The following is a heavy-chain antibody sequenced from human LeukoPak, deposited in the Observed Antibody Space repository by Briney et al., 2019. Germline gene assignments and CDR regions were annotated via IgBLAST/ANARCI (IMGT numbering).Heavy chain of an antibody. J-gene: IGHJ4*02. CDR1: GFTFNTYT. CDR2: ISSTSFI. V-gene: IGHV3-21*01. CDR3: ASSGGKRITIFGVVITTHFDY. D-gene: IGHD3-3*01. Sequence: GGSLRLSCAASGFTFNTYTMNWVRQAPGKGLEWVSSISSTSFIKYADSVKGRFTSFRDNAKNTLYLQMNSLRAEDTAVYYCASSGGKRITIFGVVITTHFDYWGQGTLVTVSS.